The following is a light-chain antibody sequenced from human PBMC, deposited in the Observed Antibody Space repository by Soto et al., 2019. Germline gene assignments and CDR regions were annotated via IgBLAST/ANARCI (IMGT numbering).Light chain of an antibody. V-gene: IGLV2-23*02. CDR1: SSDIGTYDL. J-gene: IGLJ1*01. CDR2: EVS. CDR3: CSYAGSPYV. Sequence: QSALTQDASVSGSPGQSITISCTGTSSDIGTYDLVSWYQQHPGKAPKLMIYEVSKRPSGVSNRFSGSKSGNTASLTISGLQAEDEADYYCCSYAGSPYVFGTGT.